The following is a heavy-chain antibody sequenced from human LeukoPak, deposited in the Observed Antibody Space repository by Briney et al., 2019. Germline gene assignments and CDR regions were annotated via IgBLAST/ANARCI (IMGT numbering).Heavy chain of an antibody. CDR2: IIPIFGTA. Sequence: SVKVSCKASGGTFSSYAISWVRQAPGQGLEWMGGIIPIFGTANYAQKFQGRVTITADKSTSTAYMELSSLRSEDTAVYYCARVSPRYYYYYYMDVWGKGTTATVSS. V-gene: IGHV1-69*06. CDR3: ARVSPRYYYYYYMDV. J-gene: IGHJ6*03. CDR1: GGTFSSYA.